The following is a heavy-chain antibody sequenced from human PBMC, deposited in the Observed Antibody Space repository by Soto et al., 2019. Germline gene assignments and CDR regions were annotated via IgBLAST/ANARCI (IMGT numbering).Heavy chain of an antibody. CDR2: IYYSGST. Sequence: SETLSLTCTVSGVSVSSGSYYWSWIRQPPGKGLEWIGYIYYSGSTNYNPSLKSRVTISTDTSKNQFSLKLSSVTAADTAVYYCARGVGQWLALDYWGQGTLVTVSS. J-gene: IGHJ4*02. V-gene: IGHV4-61*01. CDR1: GVSVSSGSYY. D-gene: IGHD6-19*01. CDR3: ARGVGQWLALDY.